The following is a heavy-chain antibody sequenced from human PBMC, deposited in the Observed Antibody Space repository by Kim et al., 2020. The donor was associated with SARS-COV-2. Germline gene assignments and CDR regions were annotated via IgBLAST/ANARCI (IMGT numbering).Heavy chain of an antibody. V-gene: IGHV4-31*02. J-gene: IGHJ5*02. Sequence: PSRTSRVTISVDTSKNQFSLKLSSVTAADTAVYYCARGPGIRGGDNWFDPWGQGTLVTVSS. CDR3: ARGPGIRGGDNWFDP. D-gene: IGHD3-10*01.